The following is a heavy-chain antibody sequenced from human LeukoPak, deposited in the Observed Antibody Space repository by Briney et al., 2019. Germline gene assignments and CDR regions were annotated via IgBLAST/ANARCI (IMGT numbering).Heavy chain of an antibody. D-gene: IGHD3-22*01. CDR1: GFTVSSNY. Sequence: GGSLRLSCAASGFTVSSNYMSWVRQAPGKGLEWVSVIYSGGSTYYADSVKGRFTISRDNSKNTLYLQMNSLRAEDTAVYYCARDIACDSSGYYSPHFDYWGQGTLVTVSS. V-gene: IGHV3-53*01. CDR2: IYSGGST. CDR3: ARDIACDSSGYYSPHFDY. J-gene: IGHJ4*02.